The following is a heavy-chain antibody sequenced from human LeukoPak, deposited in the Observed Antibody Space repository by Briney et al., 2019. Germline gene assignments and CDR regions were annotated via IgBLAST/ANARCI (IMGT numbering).Heavy chain of an antibody. CDR1: GGSISSDSYY. D-gene: IGHD6-13*01. J-gene: IGHJ4*02. Sequence: SETLSLTCTVSGGSISSDSYYWSWIRQPAGKGLEWIGRIYTSGSTNYNPSLKSRVTISVDTSKNQFSLKLSSVTAADTAVYYCARSPGIAAAGFDYWGQGTLVTVSS. V-gene: IGHV4-61*02. CDR2: IYTSGST. CDR3: ARSPGIAAAGFDY.